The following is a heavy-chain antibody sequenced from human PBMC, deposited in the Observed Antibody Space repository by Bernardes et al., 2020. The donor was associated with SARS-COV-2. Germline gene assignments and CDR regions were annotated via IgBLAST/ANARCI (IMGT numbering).Heavy chain of an antibody. CDR2: IGTAGDT. Sequence: GGSLRLSCAASGFTFSSYDMHWVRQATGKGLEWVSAIGTAGDTYYPGSVKGRFTISRENAKNSLYLQMNSLRAGDTAVYYCARGGYSGYDLIVGAFGPYYYYYGMDVWGQGTTVTVSS. J-gene: IGHJ6*02. D-gene: IGHD5-12*01. CDR1: GFTFSSYD. V-gene: IGHV3-13*01. CDR3: ARGGYSGYDLIVGAFGPYYYYYGMDV.